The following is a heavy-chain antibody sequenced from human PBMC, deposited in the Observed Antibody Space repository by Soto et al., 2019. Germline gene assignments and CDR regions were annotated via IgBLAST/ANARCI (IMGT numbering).Heavy chain of an antibody. CDR3: INLYSYGSGSYYK. V-gene: IGHV3-23*01. J-gene: IGHJ4*02. D-gene: IGHD3-10*01. CDR2: MGGSGGST. CDR1: GFTFSTYA. Sequence: EAQLLESGGGLVQPGGSLRLSCAASGFTFSTYAMSWVRQAPGKGLEWVSGMGGSGGSTYYADSVKGRFTISRDNSKNTLYLQMNSLRAEDTAVYYCINLYSYGSGSYYKWGQGTLVTVSS.